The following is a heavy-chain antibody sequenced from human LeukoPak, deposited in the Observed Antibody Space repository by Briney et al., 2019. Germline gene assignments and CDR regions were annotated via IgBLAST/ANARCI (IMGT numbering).Heavy chain of an antibody. D-gene: IGHD4-17*01. Sequence: SETLSLTCAVYAGSFSNYYWSWIRQPPGKGLEWIGETYHSGSTNYNPSLKSRVTISVDTSKNQFSLKLSSVTAADTAMYYCARGSFDYGDYQIFDYWGQGTLATVSS. J-gene: IGHJ4*02. CDR3: ARGSFDYGDYQIFDY. V-gene: IGHV4-34*01. CDR2: TYHSGST. CDR1: AGSFSNYY.